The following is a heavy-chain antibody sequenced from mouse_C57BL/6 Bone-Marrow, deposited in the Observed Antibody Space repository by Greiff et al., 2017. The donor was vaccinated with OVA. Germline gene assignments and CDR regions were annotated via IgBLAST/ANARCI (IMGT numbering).Heavy chain of an antibody. V-gene: IGHV1-26*01. CDR2: INPNNGGT. Sequence: EVQLQQSGPELVKPGASVKISCKASGYTFTDYYLNWVKQSHGKSLEWIGDINPNNGGTRYNQKFKGKATLHVDKSSSTAYRELRSLTSEDSAVYNCARCAGDVNPWFAYWGQGTLVTVSA. CDR3: ARCAGDVNPWFAY. J-gene: IGHJ3*01. CDR1: GYTFTDYY.